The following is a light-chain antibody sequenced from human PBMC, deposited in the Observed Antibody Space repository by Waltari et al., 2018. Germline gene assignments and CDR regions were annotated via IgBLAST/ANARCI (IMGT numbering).Light chain of an antibody. Sequence: QSALTQPVSVSGSPGQSITISCTGSYRAVGGYNYVLWYQQFPGEAPRLIIYDVSNRPSGVSSRFSGSKSGDTASLTISGLQTEDEADYYCSSYTSSSTLKLFGGGTKLTVL. J-gene: IGLJ2*01. CDR2: DVS. CDR3: SSYTSSSTLKL. CDR1: YRAVGGYNY. V-gene: IGLV2-14*03.